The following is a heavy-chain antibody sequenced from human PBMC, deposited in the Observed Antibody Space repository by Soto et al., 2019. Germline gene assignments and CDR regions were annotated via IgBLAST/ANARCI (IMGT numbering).Heavy chain of an antibody. V-gene: IGHV4-38-2*01. Sequence: SETLTLPCAVSGYSISSGYYWGWIRQPPGKGLEWIGITYYSGSTYYNPSLKSRVTISVDTSKNQFSLRLTSVTAADTAVYYCARKSPKFILMSPTLWGQGTLVTVSS. CDR1: GYSISSGYY. CDR3: ARKSPKFILMSPTL. D-gene: IGHD2-8*01. J-gene: IGHJ4*02. CDR2: TYYSGST.